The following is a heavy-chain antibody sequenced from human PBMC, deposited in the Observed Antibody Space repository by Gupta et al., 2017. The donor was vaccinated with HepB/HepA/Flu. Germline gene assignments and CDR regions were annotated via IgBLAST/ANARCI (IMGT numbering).Heavy chain of an antibody. D-gene: IGHD1-14*01. Sequence: QLQLQESGPGLVKPSETLSLTCTVSGGSISSSSYYWGWIRQPPGKGLEWIGSIYYSGSTYYNPSLKSRVTISVDTSKNQFSLKLSSVTAADTAVYYCARHKQSANPGGTFFPYYYYYMDVWGKGTTVTVSS. CDR3: ARHKQSANPGGTFFPYYYYYMDV. CDR1: GGSISSSSYY. CDR2: IYYSGST. V-gene: IGHV4-39*01. J-gene: IGHJ6*03.